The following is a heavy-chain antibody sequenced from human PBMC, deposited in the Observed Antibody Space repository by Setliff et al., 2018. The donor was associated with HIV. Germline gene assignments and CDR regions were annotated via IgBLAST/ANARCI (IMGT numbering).Heavy chain of an antibody. V-gene: IGHV3-33*01. CDR3: ARDGTTFLAAMDV. CDR2: IWSDGSNK. D-gene: IGHD3-3*02. CDR1: GFTFSSYG. Sequence: GGSLRLPCAASGFTFSSYGMHWVRQAPGKGLEWVAVIWSDGSNKYYADSVKGRFTISRDNAKNSLYVQMNSLRAADTAVYYCARDGTTFLAAMDVWGKGTTVTVSS. J-gene: IGHJ6*03.